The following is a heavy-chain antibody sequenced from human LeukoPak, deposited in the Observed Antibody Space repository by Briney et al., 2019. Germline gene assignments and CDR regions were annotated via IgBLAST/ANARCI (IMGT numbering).Heavy chain of an antibody. Sequence: SSETLSLTCTVSGGSISSNKYYWSWIRQHPGKGLEWIGYIDYSGTTYYNPSLNRPVTISVDTSEHQFSLTLDSVTAADTAVFYCATVMTGSRYFDLWGRGTLVTVSS. J-gene: IGHJ2*01. V-gene: IGHV4-31*01. D-gene: IGHD1-1*01. CDR1: GGSISSNKYY. CDR3: ATVMTGSRYFDL. CDR2: IDYSGTT.